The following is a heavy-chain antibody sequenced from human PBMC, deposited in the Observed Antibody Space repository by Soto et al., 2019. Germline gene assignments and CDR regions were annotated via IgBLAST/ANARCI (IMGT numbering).Heavy chain of an antibody. Sequence: EVQLVESGGGWVKPGGSLRLSCAASGFTFSNAWMSWVRQAPGKGLEWVGRIKSKTDGGKTDYAAPVKGRFTISRDASKNTRYLQMNSLKTEDTAVYYGTTDSITIFGVVPPDYWGQGTLVTVSS. D-gene: IGHD3-3*01. CDR2: IKSKTDGGKT. J-gene: IGHJ4*02. CDR1: GFTFSNAW. V-gene: IGHV3-15*01. CDR3: TTDSITIFGVVPPDY.